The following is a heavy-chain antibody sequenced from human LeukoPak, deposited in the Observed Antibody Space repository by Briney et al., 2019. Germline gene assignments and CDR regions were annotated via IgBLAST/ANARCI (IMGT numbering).Heavy chain of an antibody. Sequence: PSETLSLTCAVYGGSLSGYYGSWIRQPPGKGLEWIGEINHSEGTNYNPSLKSRVTISVDTSKNQFSLKLRSVTAADTAVYYCARGSGAVWYFDLWGRGTLVTVSS. CDR2: INHSEGT. CDR1: GGSLSGYY. J-gene: IGHJ2*01. D-gene: IGHD6-19*01. V-gene: IGHV4-34*01. CDR3: ARGSGAVWYFDL.